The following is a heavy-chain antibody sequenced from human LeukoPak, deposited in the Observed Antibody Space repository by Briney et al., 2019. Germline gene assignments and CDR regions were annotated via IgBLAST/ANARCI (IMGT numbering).Heavy chain of an antibody. Sequence: GGSLRLSCAASGFTFSSYSMNWVRQAPGKGLEWVSSISTSSYDIYYADSVKGRFTISRDNAKSSLYLQMNSLRAEDTAMYYCAKISHDYGDSADYWGQGTLVTVSS. D-gene: IGHD4-17*01. CDR2: ISTSSYDI. J-gene: IGHJ4*02. CDR1: GFTFSSYS. CDR3: AKISHDYGDSADY. V-gene: IGHV3-21*01.